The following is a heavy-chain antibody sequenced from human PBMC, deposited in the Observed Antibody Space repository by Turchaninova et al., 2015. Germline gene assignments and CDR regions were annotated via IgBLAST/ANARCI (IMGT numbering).Heavy chain of an antibody. V-gene: IGHV4-4*07. Sequence: QVQLQESGPGLVKPSEPLSLPCTVSGGSISSYYWSWIRQFAGKGREWIGRIYTSGSTNYNPSLKSRVTISIDKSKNQFSLKLSSVTAADTAVYYCARDASSGWPYYFDYWGQGTLVTVSS. D-gene: IGHD6-19*01. CDR3: ARDASSGWPYYFDY. CDR2: IYTSGST. J-gene: IGHJ4*02. CDR1: GGSISSYY.